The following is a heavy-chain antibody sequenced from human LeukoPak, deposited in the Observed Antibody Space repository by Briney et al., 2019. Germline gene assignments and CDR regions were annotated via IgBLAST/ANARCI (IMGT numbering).Heavy chain of an antibody. V-gene: IGHV3-21*01. D-gene: IGHD5-18*01. Sequence: GGSLRLSCAASGFTFSSYSMNWVRQAPGKGLGWVSSISSSSSDIYYADSVKGRFTISRDNAKNSLYLQMNSLRAEDTAVYYCARTADYSYGMDVWGQGTTVTVSS. CDR2: ISSSSSDI. CDR3: ARTADYSYGMDV. J-gene: IGHJ6*02. CDR1: GFTFSSYS.